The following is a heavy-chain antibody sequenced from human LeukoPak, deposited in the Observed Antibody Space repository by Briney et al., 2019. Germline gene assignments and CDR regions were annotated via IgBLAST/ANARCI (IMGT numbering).Heavy chain of an antibody. CDR1: GVTFSSYA. Sequence: GSSVKVSCKASGVTFSSYAMSWVRLAPGQGFEWMGLLIPIIGTANYAQKFQGRVTITTDESTSTAYMELSSLRSEDTAVYYCARDPPTYYDFWSGSPRTKYYFDYWGQGTLVTVSS. J-gene: IGHJ4*02. CDR3: ARDPPTYYDFWSGSPRTKYYFDY. D-gene: IGHD3-3*01. V-gene: IGHV1-69*05. CDR2: LIPIIGTA.